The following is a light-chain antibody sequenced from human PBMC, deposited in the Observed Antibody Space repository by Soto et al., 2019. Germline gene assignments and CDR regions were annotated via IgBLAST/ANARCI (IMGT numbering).Light chain of an antibody. CDR3: MQALQTPLT. J-gene: IGKJ4*01. CDR2: LGS. CDR1: QSLLYSNRYNY. Sequence: DIVMTQSPLSLPVTPGEPASISCRSSQSLLYSNRYNYLDWYLQKPGQSPQLLIYLGSNRASGVPDRFSGSGSGTDVTLKISRVEAEDVGIYYCMQALQTPLTFGGGTKVEIK. V-gene: IGKV2-28*01.